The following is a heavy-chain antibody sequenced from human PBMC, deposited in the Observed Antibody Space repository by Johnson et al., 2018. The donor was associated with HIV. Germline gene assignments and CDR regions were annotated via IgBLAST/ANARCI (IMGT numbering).Heavy chain of an antibody. J-gene: IGHJ3*02. Sequence: QVQLVESGGGVVQPGRSLRLSCAASGFTFSSYGMHWVRQAPGKGLEWVAVISYDGSNKYYADSVKGRFTISRDNSKNRLYLQMNSLSAEDTAIYYCARVNIACDRWGQGTMVTVSS. V-gene: IGHV3-30*19. CDR2: ISYDGSNK. CDR3: ARVNIACDR. CDR1: GFTFSSYG. D-gene: IGHD2/OR15-2a*01.